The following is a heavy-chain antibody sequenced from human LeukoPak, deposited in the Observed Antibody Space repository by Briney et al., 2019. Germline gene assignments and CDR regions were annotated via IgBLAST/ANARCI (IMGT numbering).Heavy chain of an antibody. Sequence: SETLSLTCTVSGGSISSSSYYWGWIRQPPGKGLEWIGSIYYSGSTYYNPSLKSRVTISVDTSKNQFSLKLSSVTAADTAVYYCARDVSLRPMDYWGQGTLVTVSS. CDR1: GGSISSSSYY. CDR2: IYYSGST. V-gene: IGHV4-39*07. D-gene: IGHD4-17*01. CDR3: ARDVSLRPMDY. J-gene: IGHJ4*02.